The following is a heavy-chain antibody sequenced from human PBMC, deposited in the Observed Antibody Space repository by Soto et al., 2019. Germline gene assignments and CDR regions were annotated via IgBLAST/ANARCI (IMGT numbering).Heavy chain of an antibody. Sequence: EVQLLESGGGLVQPGGSLGLSCAASGFTFSSYAMSWVRQAPGKGLEWVSGISGSGGTTYYADSVKGRFTISRDNSKNTLYLKMNSLRAEDTAVYYCAKVAGIYCSSSNCYKFDPWGQGTLVTVSS. CDR1: GFTFSSYA. D-gene: IGHD2-2*02. V-gene: IGHV3-23*01. CDR2: ISGSGGTT. J-gene: IGHJ5*02. CDR3: AKVAGIYCSSSNCYKFDP.